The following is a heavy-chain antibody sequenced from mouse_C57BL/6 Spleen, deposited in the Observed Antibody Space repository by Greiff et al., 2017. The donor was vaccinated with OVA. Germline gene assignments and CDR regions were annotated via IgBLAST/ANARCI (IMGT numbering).Heavy chain of an antibody. D-gene: IGHD1-1*01. Sequence: EVMLVESGGGLVQPGGSLKLSCAASGFTFSDYYMYWVRQTPEKRLEWVAYISNGGGSTYYPDTVKGRFTISRDNAKNTLYLQMSRLKSEDTAMYYCARGGYYGSGPYWYFDVWGTGTTVTVSS. CDR3: ARGGYYGSGPYWYFDV. V-gene: IGHV5-12*01. CDR1: GFTFSDYY. CDR2: ISNGGGST. J-gene: IGHJ1*03.